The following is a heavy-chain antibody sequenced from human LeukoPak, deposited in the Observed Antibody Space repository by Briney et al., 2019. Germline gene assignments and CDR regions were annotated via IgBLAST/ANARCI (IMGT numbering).Heavy chain of an antibody. V-gene: IGHV4-39*07. D-gene: IGHD3-9*01. CDR3: ARDSRELRYFDWLFHYWYFDL. CDR2: INYSGNT. J-gene: IGHJ2*01. Sequence: MPSETLSLTCSVSGGSISSSGYYWVWVRRPPGKGLEWIGSINYSGNTYYDPSLKSRVTMSVDTSKNQLSLKQSSVTAADTAVYYCARDSRELRYFDWLFHYWYFDLWGRGTLVTVSS. CDR1: GGSISSSGYY.